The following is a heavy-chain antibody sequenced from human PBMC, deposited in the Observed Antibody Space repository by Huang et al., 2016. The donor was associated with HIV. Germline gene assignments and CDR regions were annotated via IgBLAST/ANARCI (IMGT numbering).Heavy chain of an antibody. CDR1: EYTLTELS. V-gene: IGHV1-24*01. D-gene: IGHD3-9*01. CDR2: FDPEIGET. Sequence: QVQLVQSRAEVKKPGASVTVSCKGSEYTLTELSIHWVRQPPGKGLEWMGGFDPEIGETIYAQKFQGRVTMTEDTSTETACMELSGLRPEDTAVYYCATGFDVFFDFWGQGTLVTVSS. J-gene: IGHJ4*02. CDR3: ATGFDVFFDF.